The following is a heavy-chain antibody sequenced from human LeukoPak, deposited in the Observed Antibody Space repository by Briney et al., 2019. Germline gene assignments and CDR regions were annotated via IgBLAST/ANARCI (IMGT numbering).Heavy chain of an antibody. CDR2: IYYSGST. CDR1: GGSISSSSYY. D-gene: IGHD2-2*02. J-gene: IGHJ5*02. Sequence: SETLSLTCTVSGGSISSSSYYWGWIRQPPGKGLEWIGSIYYSGSTYYNPSLKSRVTISVDTSKNQFSLKLSSVTAADTAVYYCARPLCEDGVVPAAIAWFDPWGQGTLVTVSS. V-gene: IGHV4-39*01. CDR3: ARPLCEDGVVPAAIAWFDP.